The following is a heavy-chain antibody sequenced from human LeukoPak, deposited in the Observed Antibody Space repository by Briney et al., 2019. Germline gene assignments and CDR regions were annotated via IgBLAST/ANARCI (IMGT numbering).Heavy chain of an antibody. CDR3: ARDLAEYDMSLGIDI. J-gene: IGHJ3*02. Sequence: GGSLRLSCAASGFTFSSYAMHWVRQAPGKGLEYVSAISSNGGSTYYANSVKGRFTISRDNSKNTLYLQMGSLRAEDMAVYYCARDLAEYDMSLGIDIWGQGTMVTVSS. CDR1: GFTFSSYA. D-gene: IGHD3-9*01. CDR2: ISSNGGST. V-gene: IGHV3-64*01.